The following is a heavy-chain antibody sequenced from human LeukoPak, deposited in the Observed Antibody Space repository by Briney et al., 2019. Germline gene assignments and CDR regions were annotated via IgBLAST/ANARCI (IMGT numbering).Heavy chain of an antibody. CDR3: ARGFQWSRCYFDY. Sequence: ASVKASSKASGGTFSSYAISWVRQAPGQGLEWMGGIIPTFGTANYAQKFQGRVTITADESTSTAYMELSSLRSEDTAVYYCARGFQWSRCYFDYWGQGTLVTVSS. J-gene: IGHJ4*02. CDR1: GGTFSSYA. D-gene: IGHD2-15*01. V-gene: IGHV1-69*13. CDR2: IIPTFGTA.